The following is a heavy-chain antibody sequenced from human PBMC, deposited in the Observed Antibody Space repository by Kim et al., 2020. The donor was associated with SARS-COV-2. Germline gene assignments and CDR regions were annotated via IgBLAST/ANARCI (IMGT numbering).Heavy chain of an antibody. V-gene: IGHV4-59*01. J-gene: IGHJ5*02. D-gene: IGHD6-13*01. Sequence: YNPSLKRRVTISVDTSKNQFSLKLSSVTAADTAVYYCARDKIAAAGTFDPWGQGTLVTVSS. CDR3: ARDKIAAAGTFDP.